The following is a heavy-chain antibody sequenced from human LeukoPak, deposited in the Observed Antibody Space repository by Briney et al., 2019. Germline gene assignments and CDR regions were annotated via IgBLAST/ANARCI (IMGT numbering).Heavy chain of an antibody. V-gene: IGHV3-30*02. J-gene: IGHJ4*02. CDR3: AKEGSAVAEGYYFDY. Sequence: GGSLRLSRAPSRFTFTSYGMHWVRHAPRKGLEWVAFIRYDGSNKYYAHSVKGPFTISRHDSKNALYLQMNRLRAEDTAVYYCAKEGSAVAEGYYFDYWGQGTLVTVSS. D-gene: IGHD6-19*01. CDR1: RFTFTSYG. CDR2: IRYDGSNK.